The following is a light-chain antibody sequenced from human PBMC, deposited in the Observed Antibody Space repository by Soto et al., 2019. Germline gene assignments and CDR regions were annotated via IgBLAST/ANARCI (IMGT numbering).Light chain of an antibody. CDR2: DAS. J-gene: IGKJ1*01. CDR3: QHYETYSST. CDR1: QGISAW. V-gene: IGKV1-5*01. Sequence: DIRMTQPPSTLSASVGDRVTITCRASQGISAWLAWYQQKPGKAPKLLIYDASNLESGVPSRFSGGGSGTDFTLTISSLQPDDSATYYCQHYETYSSTFGQGTKVDIK.